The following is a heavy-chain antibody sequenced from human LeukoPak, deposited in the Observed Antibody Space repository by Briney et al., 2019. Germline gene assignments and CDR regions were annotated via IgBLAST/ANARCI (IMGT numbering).Heavy chain of an antibody. CDR1: GGSISSYY. CDR2: IYTSGST. Sequence: PSETLSLTCTVSGGSISSYYWSWIRQPAGKGLEWIGRIYTSGSTNYNPSLKSRVTMSVDTSKNQFSLQLSSVTAADTAVYYCARVGGSSWYPAGWFDPWGQGTLVTVSS. D-gene: IGHD6-13*01. V-gene: IGHV4-4*07. CDR3: ARVGGSSWYPAGWFDP. J-gene: IGHJ5*02.